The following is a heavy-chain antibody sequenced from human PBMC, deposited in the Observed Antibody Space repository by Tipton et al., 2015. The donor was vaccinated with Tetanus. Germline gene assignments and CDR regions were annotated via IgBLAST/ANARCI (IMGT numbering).Heavy chain of an antibody. J-gene: IGHJ5*02. V-gene: IGHV4-31*03. Sequence: TLSLTCNVSGGSANSGGYSWSWIRQHPGKGLEWIGYIYYTGSTYYNPSLKSRLTISVDTSKNQISLNLSSVTAADTAVYYCARDQGGGRVVRLNWFDPWGQGTLVTVSS. CDR2: IYYTGST. D-gene: IGHD6-6*01. CDR3: ARDQGGGRVVRLNWFDP. CDR1: GGSANSGGYS.